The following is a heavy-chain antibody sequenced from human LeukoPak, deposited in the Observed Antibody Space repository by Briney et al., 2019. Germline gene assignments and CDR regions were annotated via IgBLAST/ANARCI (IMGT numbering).Heavy chain of an antibody. CDR2: IYHSGST. Sequence: TLSLTCTVSGGSISSGGYYWSWIRQPPGKGLEWIGYIYHSGSTYYNPSLKSRVTISVDRSKNQFSLKLSSVTAADTAVYYCARSIAARAQYYFDYWGQGTLVTVSS. J-gene: IGHJ4*02. CDR3: ARSIAARAQYYFDY. CDR1: GGSISSGGYY. D-gene: IGHD6-6*01. V-gene: IGHV4-30-2*01.